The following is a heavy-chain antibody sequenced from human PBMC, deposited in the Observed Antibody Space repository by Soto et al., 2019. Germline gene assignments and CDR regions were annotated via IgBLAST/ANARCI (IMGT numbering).Heavy chain of an antibody. V-gene: IGHV3-11*01. D-gene: IGHD2-15*01. Sequence: QVQLVESGGGLVKPGGSLRLSCAASGFTFSDYYMTWIRQAPGKGLEWVSYISRSGSNIKYADSVRGRFTISRDNAKNSLYLQMNSLRAEDTAVYYCARDKVASDIVAAGSVVVAPTTRAFDIWGHGTMVTVSS. CDR2: ISRSGSNI. CDR3: ARDKVASDIVAAGSVVVAPTTRAFDI. J-gene: IGHJ3*02. CDR1: GFTFSDYY.